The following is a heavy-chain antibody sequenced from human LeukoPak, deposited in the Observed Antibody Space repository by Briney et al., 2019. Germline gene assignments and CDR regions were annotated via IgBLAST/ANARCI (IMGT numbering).Heavy chain of an antibody. J-gene: IGHJ4*02. CDR2: IYHSGGT. CDR3: ASRPLSSGYYLAFDY. D-gene: IGHD3-22*01. CDR1: GGSISSSNW. V-gene: IGHV4-4*02. Sequence: SETLSLTCAVSGGSISSSNWWSWVRQPPGKGLEWIGEIYHSGGTNYNPSLKSRVTISVDTSKNQFSLKLSSVTAADTAVYYCASRPLSSGYYLAFDYWGQGTLVTVSS.